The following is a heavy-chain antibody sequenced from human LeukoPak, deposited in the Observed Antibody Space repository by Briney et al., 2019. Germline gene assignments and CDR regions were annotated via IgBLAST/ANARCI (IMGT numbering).Heavy chain of an antibody. V-gene: IGHV1-8*01. CDR1: GYTFTNSD. D-gene: IGHD3-10*01. CDR2: MNPDSGNT. Sequence: ASVKVSCKASGYTFTNSDINWVRQATGQGLEWMGWMNPDSGNTGYAQSFQGRVTMTRNTSISTAYMELSSLRSEDTAVYYCARYITMVRGGSWFDPWGQGTLVTVSS. CDR3: ARYITMVRGGSWFDP. J-gene: IGHJ5*02.